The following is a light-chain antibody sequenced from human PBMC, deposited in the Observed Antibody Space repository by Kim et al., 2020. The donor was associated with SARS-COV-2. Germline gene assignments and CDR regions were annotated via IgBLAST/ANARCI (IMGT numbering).Light chain of an antibody. Sequence: VSPGHTASITCSGDKLGDKYVCWYQQKPGQSPAPVIFQDTKRPSGIPERFSGSKSGNTATLTISGTQPTDEAYYYCQVWDSSTKGVFGGGTKVTVL. CDR3: QVWDSSTKGV. V-gene: IGLV3-1*01. J-gene: IGLJ3*02. CDR2: QDT. CDR1: KLGDKY.